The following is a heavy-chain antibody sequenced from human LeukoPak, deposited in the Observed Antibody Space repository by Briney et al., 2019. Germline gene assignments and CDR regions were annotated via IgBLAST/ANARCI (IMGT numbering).Heavy chain of an antibody. Sequence: GSLRLSCAASGFTFSSYGMHWVRQAPGKGLEWVAVISYDGSNKYYADSVKGRFTISRDNAKNSLYLQMNSLGAEDTAVYFCARDLGGDGIYYTYDSWGQGALVTVSS. V-gene: IGHV3-30*03. CDR2: ISYDGSNK. CDR3: ARDLGGDGIYYTYDS. J-gene: IGHJ4*02. D-gene: IGHD1-26*01. CDR1: GFTFSSYG.